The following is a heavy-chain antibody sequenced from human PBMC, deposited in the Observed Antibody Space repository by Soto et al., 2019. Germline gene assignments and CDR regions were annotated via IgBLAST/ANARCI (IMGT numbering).Heavy chain of an antibody. J-gene: IGHJ5*02. D-gene: IGHD2-15*01. Sequence: GGSLRLSCAASGFTFSSYAMSWVRQAPGKGLEWVSAISGSGGSTYYADSVKGRFTISRDNSKNTLYLQMNSLRAEDTAVYYCAKDRFVVVLAATLGWFDPWGQGTLVTVSS. CDR3: AKDRFVVVLAATLGWFDP. CDR2: ISGSGGST. CDR1: GFTFSSYA. V-gene: IGHV3-23*01.